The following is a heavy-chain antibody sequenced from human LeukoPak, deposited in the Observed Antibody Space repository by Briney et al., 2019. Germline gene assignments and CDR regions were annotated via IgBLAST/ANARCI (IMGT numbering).Heavy chain of an antibody. CDR1: GVSISSGSYG. CDR2: IYTSGST. V-gene: IGHV4-61*02. J-gene: IGHJ6*02. Sequence: SETLSLTCTVSGVSISSGSYGWGWLRQPGGKGLEWIGRIYTSGSTNYNPSLKSRVTISVDTSKNQFSLKLSSVTAADTAVYYCARDLYGMDVWGQGTTVTVSS. CDR3: ARDLYGMDV.